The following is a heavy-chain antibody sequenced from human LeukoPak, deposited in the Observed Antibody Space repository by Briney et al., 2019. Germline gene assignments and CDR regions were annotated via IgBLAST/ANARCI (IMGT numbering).Heavy chain of an antibody. V-gene: IGHV3-7*01. J-gene: IGHJ6*03. Sequence: QPGGSLRLSCAASGFTFSSYWMSWVRQAPGKGLEWVANIKQDGSEKYYVDSVKGRFTISRDNAKNSLYLQMNSLRAEDTAVYYCARGGGGYYYYYMDVWGKGTTVTVSS. D-gene: IGHD2-15*01. CDR1: GFTFSSYW. CDR2: IKQDGSEK. CDR3: ARGGGGYYYYYMDV.